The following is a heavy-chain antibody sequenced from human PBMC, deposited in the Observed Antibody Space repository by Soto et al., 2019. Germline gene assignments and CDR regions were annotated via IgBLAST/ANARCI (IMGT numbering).Heavy chain of an antibody. CDR3: ARDRVDFRGAPYWFDP. V-gene: IGHV3-48*01. J-gene: IGHJ5*02. CDR1: GFTFSSYS. CDR2: ISSSSSTI. Sequence: VQLVESGGGLVQPGGSLRLSCAASGFTFSSYSMNWVRQAPGKGLEWVSYISSSSSTIYYADSVEGRFTISRDNAKNSLYLQMNSLRAEDTAVYYCARDRVDFRGAPYWFDPWGQGTLVTVSS. D-gene: IGHD3-3*01.